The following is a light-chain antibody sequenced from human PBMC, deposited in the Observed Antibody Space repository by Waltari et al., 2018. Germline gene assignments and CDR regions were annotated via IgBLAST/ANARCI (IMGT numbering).Light chain of an antibody. Sequence: QSVLTQSPSASGTPGQRVTISCSGSSSNIGDTVVTWYKQHPGKAPKLLIYRNDQRPSGVPDRFSASKSGTSASLAISGLQSEDEADYYCAAWDDRMNGHWVFGGGTKVTVL. CDR1: SSNIGDTV. J-gene: IGLJ3*02. CDR2: RND. V-gene: IGLV1-44*01. CDR3: AAWDDRMNGHWV.